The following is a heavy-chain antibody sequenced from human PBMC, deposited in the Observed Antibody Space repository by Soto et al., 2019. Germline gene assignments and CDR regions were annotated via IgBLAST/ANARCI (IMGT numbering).Heavy chain of an antibody. CDR3: ARPACSGGSCYTNFDY. CDR1: AGTFSSFA. Sequence: QVQLVQSGAEVKKPGSSVKVSCKASAGTFSSFAISWVRQAPGQVLEWMGGVIPIFGTANYAQKFQGRVTIAADESTSTAYMEVRSLRSEDTAVYYCARPACSGGSCYTNFDYWGQGTLVTVSS. CDR2: VIPIFGTA. J-gene: IGHJ4*02. D-gene: IGHD2-15*01. V-gene: IGHV1-69*01.